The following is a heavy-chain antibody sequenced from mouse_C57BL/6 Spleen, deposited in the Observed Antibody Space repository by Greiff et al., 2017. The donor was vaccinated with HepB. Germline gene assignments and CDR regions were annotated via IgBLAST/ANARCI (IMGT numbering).Heavy chain of an antibody. CDR2: IYPGSGNT. V-gene: IGHV1-76*01. J-gene: IGHJ3*01. D-gene: IGHD2-3*01. CDR3: ARSYDGYYPFAY. CDR1: GYTFTDYY. Sequence: QVQLQQSGAELVRPGASVKLSCKASGYTFTDYYINWVKQRPGQGLEWIARIYPGSGNTYYNEKFKGKATLTAEKSSSTAYMQLSSLTSEDSAVYFCARSYDGYYPFAYWGQGTLVTVSA.